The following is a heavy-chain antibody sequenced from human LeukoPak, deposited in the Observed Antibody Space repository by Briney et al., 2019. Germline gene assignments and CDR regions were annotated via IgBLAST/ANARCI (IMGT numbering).Heavy chain of an antibody. V-gene: IGHV4-34*01. CDR3: ARGYWYFDL. CDR1: GGSFSGYY. Sequence: SETLSLTCAVYGGSFSGYYWSWIRQPPGKGLEWIGEINHSGSTNNNPSLKSRVTISVDTSKNQFSLKLSSVTAADTAVYYCARGYWYFDLWGRGTLVTVSS. J-gene: IGHJ2*01. CDR2: INHSGST.